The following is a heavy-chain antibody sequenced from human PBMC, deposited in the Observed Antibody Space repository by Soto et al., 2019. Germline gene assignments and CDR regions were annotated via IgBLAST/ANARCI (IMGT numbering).Heavy chain of an antibody. V-gene: IGHV1-69*06. CDR1: GGTFSSYA. CDR3: ATSMVRGVIIVYYYYGMDV. J-gene: IGHJ6*02. Sequence: QVQLVQSGAEVKKPGSSVKVSCKASGGTFSSYAISWVRQAPGQGLEWMGGIIPIFGKANYAQKFQGRVTITADKSTSTAYMELRSLRSEDTAVYYCATSMVRGVIIVYYYYGMDVWGQGTTVTVSS. D-gene: IGHD3-10*01. CDR2: IIPIFGKA.